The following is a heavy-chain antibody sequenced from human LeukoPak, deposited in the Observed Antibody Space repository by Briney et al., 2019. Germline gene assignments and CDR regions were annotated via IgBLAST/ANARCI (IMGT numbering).Heavy chain of an antibody. CDR2: ISAYNGNT. J-gene: IGHJ4*02. D-gene: IGHD3-9*01. CDR1: GYTFTSYG. CDR3: ARDHRHYDILTGYYSFDY. Sequence: GASVKVSCKASGYTFTSYGISWVRQAPGQGLEWMGWISAYNGNTNYAQKLQGRVTMTTDTSTSTAYMELRSLRSDDTAVYYCARDHRHYDILTGYYSFDYWGQGTLVTVSS. V-gene: IGHV1-18*01.